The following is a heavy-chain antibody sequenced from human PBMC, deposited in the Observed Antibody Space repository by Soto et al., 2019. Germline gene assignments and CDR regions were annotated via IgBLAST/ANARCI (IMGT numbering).Heavy chain of an antibody. CDR3: AKDISFDSIAVAEKGHFDY. CDR2: ISWNSGSI. CDR1: GFSFDDYA. D-gene: IGHD6-19*01. J-gene: IGHJ4*02. Sequence: EVQLVESGGGLVQPGGSLRLSCAASGFSFDDYAMHWVRQAPGKCLAWVSGISWNSGSIAFADSVKGRFTISRDNAKNSLYLQMNSLRAEDTALYYCAKDISFDSIAVAEKGHFDYWGQGTLVTVSS. V-gene: IGHV3-9*01.